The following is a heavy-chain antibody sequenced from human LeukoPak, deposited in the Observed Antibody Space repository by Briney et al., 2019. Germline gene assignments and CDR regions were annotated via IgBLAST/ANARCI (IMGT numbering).Heavy chain of an antibody. CDR1: GFTFSNAW. Sequence: GGSLRLSCAASGFTFSNAWMSWVRQAPGKGLEWVAFIRYDGSNKYYADSVKGRFTISRDNSKNTLYLQMNSLRAEDTAVYFCAKESSGSLRLLFDYWGQGTLVTVSS. D-gene: IGHD1-26*01. J-gene: IGHJ4*02. CDR2: IRYDGSNK. V-gene: IGHV3-30*02. CDR3: AKESSGSLRLLFDY.